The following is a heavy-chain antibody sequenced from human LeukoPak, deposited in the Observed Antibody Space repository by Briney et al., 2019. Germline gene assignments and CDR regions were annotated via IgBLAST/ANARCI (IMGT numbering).Heavy chain of an antibody. V-gene: IGHV4-39*01. Sequence: SETLSLTCTVSGGSITRSDYYWDWIRQPPGKGLEWLGSVYYSGSTYYNPSLKTRVTISVDTSKNQFSLKLSSVTAADTAVYYCARGPTSAYYSSVTYLNYWGQGTLVTVSS. J-gene: IGHJ4*02. CDR2: VYYSGST. D-gene: IGHD3-22*01. CDR3: ARGPTSAYYSSVTYLNY. CDR1: GGSITRSDYY.